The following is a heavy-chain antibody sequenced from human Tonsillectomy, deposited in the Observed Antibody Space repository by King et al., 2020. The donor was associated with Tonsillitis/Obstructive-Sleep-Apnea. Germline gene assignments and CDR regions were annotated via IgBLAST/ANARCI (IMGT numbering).Heavy chain of an antibody. Sequence: GQLVQSGAEVKKPGASVKVSCKASGYTFTSYYKHWVRQAPGQGLEWMGIINPSGGSTSYAQKFQGRVTMTRDTSTSTVYMELSNLRSEATAVYFCAREWLSKRRFAPWGQGTLVTVSS. CDR2: INPSGGST. D-gene: IGHD3-22*01. V-gene: IGHV1-46*01. J-gene: IGHJ5*02. CDR1: GYTFTSYY. CDR3: AREWLSKRRFAP.